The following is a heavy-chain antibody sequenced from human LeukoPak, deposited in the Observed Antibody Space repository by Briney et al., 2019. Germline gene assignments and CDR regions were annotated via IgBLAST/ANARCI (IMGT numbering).Heavy chain of an antibody. D-gene: IGHD3-16*02. CDR3: ARSRAYDYVWGSYRYFDY. CDR2: ISPNSGGT. CDR1: GYTFTGFY. J-gene: IGHJ4*02. V-gene: IGHV1-2*02. Sequence: ASVKVSCKASGYTFTGFYMHWVRQAPGQGLEWMGWISPNSGGTNYAQKFQGRVTMTRDTSISTAYMELSRLRSDDTAVYYCARSRAYDYVWGSYRYFDYWGQGTLVTVSS.